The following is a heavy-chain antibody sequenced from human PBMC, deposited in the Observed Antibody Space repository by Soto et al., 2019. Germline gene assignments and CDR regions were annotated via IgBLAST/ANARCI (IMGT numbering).Heavy chain of an antibody. CDR3: GGEGGGLRLGELSTTDAFDI. J-gene: IGHJ3*02. CDR2: ISYDGSNK. CDR1: GFTFSSYA. Sequence: QVQLVESGGGVVQPGRSLRLSCAASGFTFSSYAMHWVRQAPGKGLEWVAVISYDGSNKYYADSVKGRFTISRDNSKNTVYLQMNRLRGEEKGVYFWGGEGGGLRLGELSTTDAFDIWGQGTMVTVSS. D-gene: IGHD3-16*02. V-gene: IGHV3-30-3*01.